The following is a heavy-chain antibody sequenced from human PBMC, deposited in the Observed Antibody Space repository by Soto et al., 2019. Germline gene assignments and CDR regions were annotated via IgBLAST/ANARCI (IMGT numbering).Heavy chain of an antibody. V-gene: IGHV3-33*01. J-gene: IGHJ4*02. CDR2: IWYDGSNK. D-gene: IGHD2-2*01. Sequence: QVQLVESGGGVVQPGRSLRLSCAASGFTFSSYGMHWVRQAPGKGLEWVAVIWYDGSNKYYADSVKGRFTISRDNYKTTLYLKMNIRGAEDTAVYYWASGGGISKYHEDFDYWGQGTLVTVSS. CDR3: ASGGGISKYHEDFDY. CDR1: GFTFSSYG.